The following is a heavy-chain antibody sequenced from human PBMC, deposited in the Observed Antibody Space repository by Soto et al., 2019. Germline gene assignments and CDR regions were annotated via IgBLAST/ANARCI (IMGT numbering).Heavy chain of an antibody. J-gene: IGHJ6*03. D-gene: IGHD2-15*01. CDR3: ARVSRRYCSGGSCREDYSHYYYMDV. CDR1: GGSISSYY. V-gene: IGHV4-59*01. CDR2: IYYSGST. Sequence: SETLSLTCTVSGGSISSYYWSWIRQPPGKGLEWIGYIYYSGSTNYNPSLKSRVTISVDTSKNQFSLKLSSVTAADTAVYYCARVSRRYCSGGSCREDYSHYYYMDVWGKGTTVTVSS.